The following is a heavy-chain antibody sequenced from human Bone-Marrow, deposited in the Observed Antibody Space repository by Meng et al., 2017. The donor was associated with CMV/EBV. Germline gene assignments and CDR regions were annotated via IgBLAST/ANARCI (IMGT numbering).Heavy chain of an antibody. J-gene: IGHJ5*02. CDR2: INHSGST. CDR1: GSFRCYY. CDR3: ARVEGVWLGLRRSVWFDP. D-gene: IGHD6-19*01. V-gene: IGHV4-34*01. Sequence: GSFRCYYWSWIRQPPGKGLEWIGEINHSGSTNYNPSLKSRVTISVDTSKNQFSLKLSSVTAADTAVYYCARVEGVWLGLRRSVWFDPWGQGTLVTVSS.